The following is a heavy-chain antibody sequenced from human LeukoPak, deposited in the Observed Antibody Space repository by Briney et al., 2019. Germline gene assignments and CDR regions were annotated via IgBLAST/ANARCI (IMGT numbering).Heavy chain of an antibody. CDR1: VGSISSGSYF. V-gene: IGHV4-61*02. J-gene: IGHJ4*02. CDR3: ASTMVRAVDDY. D-gene: IGHD3-10*01. CDR2: IWTKEST. Sequence: TLSLTCTVSVGSISSGSYFGSCVSQPGGEGAELIGRIWTKESTNNNPSRKSRVTKSVDNSKNEFFLKLSSVTAVGPASYSGASTMVRAVDDYWGERPLVRVSS.